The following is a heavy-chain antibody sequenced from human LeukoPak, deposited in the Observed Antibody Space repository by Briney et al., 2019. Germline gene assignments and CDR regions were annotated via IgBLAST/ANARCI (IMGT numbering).Heavy chain of an antibody. CDR2: IGPSGGSI. CDR3: ARLAGSRDPWYLDL. J-gene: IGHJ2*01. V-gene: IGHV3-21*04. CDR1: GFTFTSYS. D-gene: IGHD6-19*01. Sequence: GGSLRLSCATYGFTFTSYSMNWVRQAPGEGLEWVSSIGPSGGSIFYANSVKGRFTISRDNAKNSLSLQMNCLRADDTAVYYCARLAGSRDPWYLDLWGRGTLVTVSS.